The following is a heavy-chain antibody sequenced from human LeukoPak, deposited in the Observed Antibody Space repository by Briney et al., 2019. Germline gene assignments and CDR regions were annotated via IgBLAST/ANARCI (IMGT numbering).Heavy chain of an antibody. CDR2: ISAYNGNT. J-gene: IGHJ6*02. D-gene: IGHD3-10*01. CDR1: GYTSTSYG. CDR3: AREEGSGPYYYYYGVDV. Sequence: ASVKVSCKASGYTSTSYGISWVRQAPGQGLEWMGWISAYNGNTNYAQKLQGRVTMTTDTSTSTAYMELRSLRSDDTAVYYCAREEGSGPYYYYYGVDVWGQGTTVTVSS. V-gene: IGHV1-18*01.